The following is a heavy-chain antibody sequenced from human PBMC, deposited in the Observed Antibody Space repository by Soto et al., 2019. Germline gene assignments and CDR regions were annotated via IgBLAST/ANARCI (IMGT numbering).Heavy chain of an antibody. V-gene: IGHV4-59*01. Sequence: PSETLSLTCTVSGGSISSYYWSWIRQPPGKGLEWIGYIYYSGSTNYNPSLKSRVTISVDMSKNQFSLKLSSVTAADTAVYYCARGPNDRALLDAFDIWGQGTMVTVSS. J-gene: IGHJ3*02. CDR1: GGSISSYY. CDR3: ARGPNDRALLDAFDI. CDR2: IYYSGST.